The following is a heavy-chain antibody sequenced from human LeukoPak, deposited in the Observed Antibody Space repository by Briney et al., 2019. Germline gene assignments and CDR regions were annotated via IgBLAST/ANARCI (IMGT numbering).Heavy chain of an antibody. J-gene: IGHJ4*02. Sequence: GGSLRLSCVASGFTSSTYPMHWVRQAPGKGLEWVAVISYDGSNKYYADSVKGRFTISRDNSKNTLYLQMNSLRAEDTAVYYCARGRSAWYEDYWGQGTLVTVSS. CDR1: GFTSSTYP. D-gene: IGHD6-19*01. CDR2: ISYDGSNK. CDR3: ARGRSAWYEDY. V-gene: IGHV3-30*04.